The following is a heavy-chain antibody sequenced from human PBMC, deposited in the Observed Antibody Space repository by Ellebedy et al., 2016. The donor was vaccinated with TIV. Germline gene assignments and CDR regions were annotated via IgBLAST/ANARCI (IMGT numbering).Heavy chain of an antibody. V-gene: IGHV4-34*10. Sequence: SETLSLTXAVYSGSFSGYYWAWVRQSPGKGLEWIAEINHDGGTNYTPSLKSRLTLSVDTSTHHFYLSLKSVTAADTAVYFCARGRFSWNYEYWGQGTLVSVSS. CDR1: SGSFSGYY. CDR2: INHDGGT. J-gene: IGHJ4*02. D-gene: IGHD1-7*01. CDR3: ARGRFSWNYEY.